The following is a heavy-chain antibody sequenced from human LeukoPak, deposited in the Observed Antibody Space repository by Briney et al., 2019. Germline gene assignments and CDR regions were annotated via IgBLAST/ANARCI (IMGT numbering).Heavy chain of an antibody. J-gene: IGHJ4*02. V-gene: IGHV3-23*01. Sequence: GGSLRLYCAASGFTFSSYAMKWVRQAPGKGLEWVSEISGSSGSTYYADSVKGRFTISRDNSKNTLYLQMNSLTDEDTAVYYCAKDGTGSGDLDYWGQGTLVTVSS. D-gene: IGHD1-1*01. CDR3: AKDGTGSGDLDY. CDR2: ISGSSGST. CDR1: GFTFSSYA.